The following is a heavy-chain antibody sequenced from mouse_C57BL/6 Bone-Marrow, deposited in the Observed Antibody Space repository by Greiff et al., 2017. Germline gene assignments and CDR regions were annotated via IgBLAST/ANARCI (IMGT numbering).Heavy chain of an antibody. CDR1: GFTFSSYT. CDR3: AIWLRRVRFDY. V-gene: IGHV5-9*01. D-gene: IGHD2-2*01. CDR2: ISGGGGNT. J-gene: IGHJ2*01. Sequence: EVMLVESGGGLVKPGGSLKLSCAASGFTFSSYTMSWVRQTPEKRLEWVATISGGGGNTYYPNSVKGRFTISIDNAKNTLYLQMSSLRSEDTALYYCAIWLRRVRFDYWGQGTTLTVSS.